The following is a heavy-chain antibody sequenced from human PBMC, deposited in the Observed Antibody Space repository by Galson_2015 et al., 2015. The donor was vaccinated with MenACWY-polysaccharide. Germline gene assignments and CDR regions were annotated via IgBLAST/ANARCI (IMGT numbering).Heavy chain of an antibody. CDR3: LVVPGGNYRAMDV. D-gene: IGHD2-2*01. CDR2: ISGCGGTT. V-gene: IGHV3-23*01. J-gene: IGHJ6*02. Sequence: SLRLSCAASGFTFSSYAMSWVRQAPGKGLEWVAAISGCGGTTYYADSVKGRFTISRDNSKNMVYLQMNSLRAEDTAVYYSLVVPGGNYRAMDVWGQGTAVTVSS. CDR1: GFTFSSYA.